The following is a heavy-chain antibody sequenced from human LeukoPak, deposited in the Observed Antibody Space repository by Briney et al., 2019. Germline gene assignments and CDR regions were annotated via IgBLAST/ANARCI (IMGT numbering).Heavy chain of an antibody. V-gene: IGHV4-39*01. CDR1: GGSVNSLNYY. CDR3: ARYGVSSYFDF. CDR2: IFYNGNT. D-gene: IGHD5/OR15-5a*01. Sequence: SETLSFTCTVSGGSVNSLNYYWGWIRQPPGKGLEWIGNIFYNGNTFYTPSLKSRIVSTNQFSLKLSSVTAADTAIYYCARYGVSSYFDFGGQGTLVSVS. J-gene: IGHJ4*02.